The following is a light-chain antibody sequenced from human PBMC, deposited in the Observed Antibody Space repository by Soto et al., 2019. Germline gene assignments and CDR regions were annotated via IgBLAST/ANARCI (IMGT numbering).Light chain of an antibody. J-gene: IGLJ2*01. CDR2: DDS. V-gene: IGLV3-21*02. Sequence: SYELTQPPSVSGAPGQTARVTCGGNNIGSKSIHWYQQKPGHAPVLVVYDDSDRPTGIPERFSGCKSGNTATLTISRVEVGDEAAYSCQVLDSSSDHVVFGGGTKLTVL. CDR3: QVLDSSSDHVV. CDR1: NIGSKS.